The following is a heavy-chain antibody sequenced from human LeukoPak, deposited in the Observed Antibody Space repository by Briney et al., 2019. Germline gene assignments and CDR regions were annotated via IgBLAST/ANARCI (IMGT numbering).Heavy chain of an antibody. CDR2: ISHDGSNK. CDR1: GVTFSSYA. V-gene: IGHV3-30*04. D-gene: IGHD6-13*01. J-gene: IGHJ4*02. CDR3: ARDWYDY. Sequence: PGGSLRLSCAASGVTFSSYAMHWVRQAPGKGLEWVAVISHDGSNKYYADSVKGRFTISRDNSKNTLYLQMNSLRAEDTAVYYCARDWYDYWGQGTLVTVSS.